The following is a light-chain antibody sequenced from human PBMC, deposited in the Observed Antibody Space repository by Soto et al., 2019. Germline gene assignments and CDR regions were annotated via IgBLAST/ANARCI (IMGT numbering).Light chain of an antibody. CDR2: VAS. CDR3: QHRSIWPVS. Sequence: EIVLTQSPATLSLSPGERATLSCRASQSFSNYLAWYQQKPGQAPRLLISVASNRATGIPARFSGSGSGTDFTLTISSLEPEDFAVYYCQHRSIWPVSFGQGTRLEIK. J-gene: IGKJ5*01. CDR1: QSFSNY. V-gene: IGKV3-11*01.